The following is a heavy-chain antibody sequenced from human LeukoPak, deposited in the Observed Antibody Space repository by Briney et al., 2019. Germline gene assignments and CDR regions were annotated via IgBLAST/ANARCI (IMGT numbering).Heavy chain of an antibody. Sequence: ASVKASCKASGYTFTGYYMHWVRQAPGQGLEWMGWINPNSGGTNYAQKFQGRVTMTRDTSISTAYMALSRLRSDDTAVYYCATVYSSSWYGPSNWGQGTLVTVSS. V-gene: IGHV1-2*02. CDR3: ATVYSSSWYGPSN. D-gene: IGHD6-13*01. J-gene: IGHJ4*02. CDR1: GYTFTGYY. CDR2: INPNSGGT.